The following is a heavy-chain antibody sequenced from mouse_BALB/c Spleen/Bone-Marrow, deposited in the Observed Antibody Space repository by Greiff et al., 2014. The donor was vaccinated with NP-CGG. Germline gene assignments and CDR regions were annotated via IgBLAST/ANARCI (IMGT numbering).Heavy chain of an antibody. CDR1: GYTFTSYV. D-gene: IGHD2-4*01. CDR3: ARGNYYDYDYFDY. Sequence: VQLQQSGPELVKPGASVKMSCKASGYTFTSYVMHWVKQKPGQGLEWIGYINPYNDGTTYNEKFKGKATLTSDKSSSTAYMELSSLTSEDPAVYYCARGNYYDYDYFDYWGQGTTLTVSS. CDR2: INPYNDGT. J-gene: IGHJ2*01. V-gene: IGHV1-14*01.